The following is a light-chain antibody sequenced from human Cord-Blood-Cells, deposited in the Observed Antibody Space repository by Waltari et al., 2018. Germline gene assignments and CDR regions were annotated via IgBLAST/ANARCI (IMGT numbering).Light chain of an antibody. CDR1: GSAVGGYHY. J-gene: IGLJ2*01. V-gene: IGLV2-14*01. CDR2: EVS. CDR3: SSYTSSITLV. Sequence: QSALTQPASVSGSPGQSITISCTGTGSAVGGYHYVCWYQQHPGKAPKLMIYEVSNRPSGVSNRFSGSKSGNTASLTISGLQAEDEADYYCSSYTSSITLVFGGGTKLTVL.